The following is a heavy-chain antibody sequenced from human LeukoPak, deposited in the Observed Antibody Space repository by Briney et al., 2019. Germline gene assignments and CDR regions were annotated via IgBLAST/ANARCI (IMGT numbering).Heavy chain of an antibody. CDR3: ARPAYCGSNCYFNFDY. CDR2: IKPNSGVT. D-gene: IGHD2-21*02. CDR1: GYTFATYF. J-gene: IGHJ4*02. Sequence: ASVKVSCKTSGYTFATYFMHWVRQAPGQGLEWMGYIKPNSGVTNYAQKFRGRVTMTWDTSISTAYIELSGLTSDDTAIYYCARPAYCGSNCYFNFDYWGQGTLVTVSS. V-gene: IGHV1-2*02.